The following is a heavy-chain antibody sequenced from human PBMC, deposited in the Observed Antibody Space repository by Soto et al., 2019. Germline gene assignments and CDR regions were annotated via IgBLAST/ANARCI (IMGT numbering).Heavy chain of an antibody. CDR1: GFTFDDYG. V-gene: IGHV3-9*01. J-gene: IGHJ3*02. Sequence: GGSLRLSSAASGFTFDDYGMHWVRQAPGKGLEWVSGISWNSGSIGYADSVKGRFTISRDNAKNSLYLQMNSLRAEDTALYYCAKDAEYSGSLPLFDIWGQGTMVTVSS. D-gene: IGHD6-6*01. CDR3: AKDAEYSGSLPLFDI. CDR2: ISWNSGSI.